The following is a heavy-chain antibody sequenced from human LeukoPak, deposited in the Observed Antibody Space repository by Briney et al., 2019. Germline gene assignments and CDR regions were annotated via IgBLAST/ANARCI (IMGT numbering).Heavy chain of an antibody. D-gene: IGHD3-22*01. V-gene: IGHV4-31*03. CDR3: ARGGSSGYHFDS. CDR1: GGSISSGDYY. CDR2: IYNYGRA. J-gene: IGHJ4*02. Sequence: SETLSLTCTVSGGSISSGDYYWSWIRQHPGKGLEWIGYIYNYGRAYYNPSLRSRVTISVDTSKNQFSLKLSSVTAADTAVYYSARGGSSGYHFDSWGQGTLVTVSS.